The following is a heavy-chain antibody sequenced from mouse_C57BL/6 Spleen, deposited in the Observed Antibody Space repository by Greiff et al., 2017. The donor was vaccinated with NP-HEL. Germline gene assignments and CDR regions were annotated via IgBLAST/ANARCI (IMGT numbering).Heavy chain of an antibody. V-gene: IGHV1-82*01. J-gene: IGHJ2*01. CDR2: IYPGDGDT. Sequence: QVQLKESGPELVKPGASVKISCKASGYAFSSSWMNWVKQRPGKGLEWIGRIYPGDGDTNYNGKCKGKATLTADKSSSTAYMQLSSLTSEDSAVYFCARGGGDYWAQGTTLTVSS. CDR1: GYAFSSSW. CDR3: ARGGGDY.